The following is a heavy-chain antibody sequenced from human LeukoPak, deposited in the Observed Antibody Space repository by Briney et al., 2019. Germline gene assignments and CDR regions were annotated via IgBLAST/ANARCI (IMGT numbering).Heavy chain of an antibody. J-gene: IGHJ4*02. CDR1: GGSISSYY. Sequence: IPSETLSLTCTVSGGSISSYYWSWIRQPPGKGLEWIGYIYYSGSTNYNPSLKSRVTISVDTSKNQFSLKLSSVTAADTAVYCCARGPVHTRRLLWFGELFTPFDYWGQGTLGTVSS. V-gene: IGHV4-59*01. D-gene: IGHD3-10*01. CDR3: ARGPVHTRRLLWFGELFTPFDY. CDR2: IYYSGST.